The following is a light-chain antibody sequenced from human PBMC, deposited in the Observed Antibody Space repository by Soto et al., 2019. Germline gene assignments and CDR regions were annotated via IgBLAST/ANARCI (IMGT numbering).Light chain of an antibody. CDR2: GAS. J-gene: IGKJ2*01. CDR3: QQYNDWPPGYT. CDR1: QSVSSN. V-gene: IGKV3-15*01. Sequence: EIVMTQSPATLSVSPGERATLHCRASQSVSSNLGWYQHKPGQAPRLLIYGASTRATGIPARFSGSGSGPDFTLTISGLQSEDFAVYYCQQYNDWPPGYTFGQGTKVEIK.